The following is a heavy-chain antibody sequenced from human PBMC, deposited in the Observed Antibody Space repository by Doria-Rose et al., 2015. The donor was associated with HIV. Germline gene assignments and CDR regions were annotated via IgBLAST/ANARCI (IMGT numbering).Heavy chain of an antibody. CDR1: GVSLSSPGMG. CDR2: IFSDDVR. D-gene: IGHD6-13*01. V-gene: IGHV2-26*01. Sequence: QVTLKESGPVLVKPTETLTLTCTVSGVSLSSPGMGVSWIRQPPGKALEWLANIFSDDVRSYKSSLKSRLTISRDTSKCQVLLTMTDMDPVDTATYYCARIKSSRWYHKYYFDFWGQGTLVIVSA. J-gene: IGHJ4*02. CDR3: ARIKSSRWYHKYYFDF.